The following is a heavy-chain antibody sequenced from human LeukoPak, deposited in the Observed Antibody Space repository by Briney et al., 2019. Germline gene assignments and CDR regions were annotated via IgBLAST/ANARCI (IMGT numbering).Heavy chain of an antibody. CDR1: GFTFDDYA. D-gene: IGHD3-22*01. CDR3: AKDMKEGSMIVVPYGMDV. V-gene: IGHV3-43*02. J-gene: IGHJ6*02. CDR2: ISGDGGST. Sequence: PSGGSLRLSCAASGFTFDDYAMHWVRQAPGKGLEWVSLISGDGGSTYYADSVKGRFTISRDNSKNSLYLQMNSLRTEDTALYYCAKDMKEGSMIVVPYGMDVWGQGTTVTVSS.